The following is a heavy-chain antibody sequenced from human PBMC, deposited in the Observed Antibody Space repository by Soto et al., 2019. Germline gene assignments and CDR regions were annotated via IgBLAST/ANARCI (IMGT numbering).Heavy chain of an antibody. CDR3: AKGRGSGWAWYFDN. CDR1: GFTFKESA. D-gene: IGHD6-19*01. J-gene: IGHJ4*02. CDR2: ISDTGAST. V-gene: IGHV3-23*01. Sequence: EARLLEAGGGLKQPGGSLRLSCEASGFTFKESAMNWVRQAPGKGLEWVASISDTGASTWYAESVRGRLSIPRDNSKNTLYLQMNSLRGEDTAVYYCAKGRGSGWAWYFDNWGQGTLVTVSS.